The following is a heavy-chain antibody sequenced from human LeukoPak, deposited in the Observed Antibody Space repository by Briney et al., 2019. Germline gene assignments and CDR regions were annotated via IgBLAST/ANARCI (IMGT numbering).Heavy chain of an antibody. Sequence: GGSLRLSCAASGFTFSNYAIHWVRQAPGKGLEWVAAISSDGSSKYYAGSVRGRSTISRDKSTNTVSLQMSSLRPEDTAVYYCAKGSGGSCYSSGDVWGQGTTVTVSS. J-gene: IGHJ6*02. CDR2: ISSDGSSK. V-gene: IGHV3-33*08. CDR1: GFTFSNYA. D-gene: IGHD2-15*01. CDR3: AKGSGGSCYSSGDV.